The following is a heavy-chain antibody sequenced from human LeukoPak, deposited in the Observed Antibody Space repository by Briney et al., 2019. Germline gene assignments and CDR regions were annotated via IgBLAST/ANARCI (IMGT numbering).Heavy chain of an antibody. CDR1: GYTFTGYY. Sequence: ASVTVSCKASGYTFTGYYMHWVRQAPGQGLEWMGWINPNSGGTNYAQKLQGRVTMTRDKSISAAYMELSRLRSDDTAVYYCAKDSSVTGTFDYWGQGTLVTVSS. CDR2: INPNSGGT. V-gene: IGHV1-2*02. D-gene: IGHD1-7*01. J-gene: IGHJ4*02. CDR3: AKDSSVTGTFDY.